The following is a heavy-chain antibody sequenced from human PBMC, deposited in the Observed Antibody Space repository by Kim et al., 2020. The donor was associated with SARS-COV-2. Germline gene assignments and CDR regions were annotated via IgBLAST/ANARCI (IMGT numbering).Heavy chain of an antibody. D-gene: IGHD1-1*01. V-gene: IGHV4-39*01. J-gene: IGHJ3*02. Sequence: SETLSLTCTVSGGSISSSSYYWGWIRQPPGKGLEWIGSIYYSGSTYYNPSLKSRVTISVDTSKNQFSLKLSSVTAADTAVYYCARPRGDGYNWDAFDIWGQGTMVTVSS. CDR2: IYYSGST. CDR3: ARPRGDGYNWDAFDI. CDR1: GGSISSSSYY.